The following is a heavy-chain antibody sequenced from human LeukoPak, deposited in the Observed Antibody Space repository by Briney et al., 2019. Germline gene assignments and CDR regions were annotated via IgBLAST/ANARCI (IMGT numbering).Heavy chain of an antibody. V-gene: IGHV3-23*01. CDR1: GLTFSSYG. CDR3: AKMQGYFDY. J-gene: IGHJ4*02. CDR2: ITCGGGTP. Sequence: GGSLRLSCEASGLTFSSYGMSWVSQAAGRGVPWVSSITCGGGTPYNATSVKHLFTISTDNYKNMLYLQINSLSAEDTAVYYCAKMQGYFDYWGQGTLVPVSS.